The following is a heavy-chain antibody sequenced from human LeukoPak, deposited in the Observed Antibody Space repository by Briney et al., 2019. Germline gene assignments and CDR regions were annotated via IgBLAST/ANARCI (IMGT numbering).Heavy chain of an antibody. V-gene: IGHV1-46*01. CDR3: ARASALAAADPPNYYYYYMDV. CDR2: INPSGGST. Sequence: ASVKVSCKASGYTFTSYYMHWVRQATGQGLEWMGIINPSGGSTSCAQKFQGRVTMTRDMSTSTVYMELSSLRSEDTAVYYCARASALAAADPPNYYYYYMDVWGKGTTVTVSS. CDR1: GYTFTSYY. J-gene: IGHJ6*03. D-gene: IGHD6-13*01.